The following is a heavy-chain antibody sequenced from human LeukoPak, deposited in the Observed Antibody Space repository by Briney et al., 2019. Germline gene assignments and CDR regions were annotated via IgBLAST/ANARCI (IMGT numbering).Heavy chain of an antibody. J-gene: IGHJ6*02. V-gene: IGHV3-23*01. CDR3: ARGGTDYYVMDV. Sequence: GGSLRLSCAASGFTFSSYAMSWVRQAPGKGLEWVSSISGSGAYIKYADSVKGRLTISRDNSKNTLHLQMNSLRVEDTAVYYCARGGTDYYVMDVWGQGTTVTVSS. D-gene: IGHD1-1*01. CDR2: ISGSGAYI. CDR1: GFTFSSYA.